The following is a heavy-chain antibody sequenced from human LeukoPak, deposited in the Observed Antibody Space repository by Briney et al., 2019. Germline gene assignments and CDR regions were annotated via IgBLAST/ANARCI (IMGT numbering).Heavy chain of an antibody. CDR2: INPSGGST. CDR3: AREIGPIQLHLWGSAFDY. Sequence: ASVKVSCKASGYTFTNYYMHWVRQAPGQGLEWMGIINPSGGSTSYAQKFQGRVTMTRDTSTSTVYMELSSLRSEDTAVYYCAREIGPIQLHLWGSAFDYWGQGILVTVSS. D-gene: IGHD5-18*01. CDR1: GYTFTNYY. V-gene: IGHV1-46*01. J-gene: IGHJ4*02.